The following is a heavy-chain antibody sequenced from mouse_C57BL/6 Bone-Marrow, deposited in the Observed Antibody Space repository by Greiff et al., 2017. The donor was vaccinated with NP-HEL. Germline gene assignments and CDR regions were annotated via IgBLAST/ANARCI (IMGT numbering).Heavy chain of an antibody. J-gene: IGHJ4*01. CDR2: IYPRDGST. Sequence: QVQLQQSGPELVKPGASVKFSCNASGYTFTSYDLNWVKQRPGQGLEWIGWIYPRDGSTKYNEKFKGKATLTVDTSSSTAYMELHSLTSEDSAVYFCASPYRGSMDYWGKGTSVTVSS. CDR1: GYTFTSYD. V-gene: IGHV1-85*01. CDR3: ASPYRGSMDY. D-gene: IGHD2-14*01.